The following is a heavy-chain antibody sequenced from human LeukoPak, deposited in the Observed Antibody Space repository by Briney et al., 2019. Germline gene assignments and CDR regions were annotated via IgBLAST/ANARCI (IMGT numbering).Heavy chain of an antibody. CDR1: GYTFTSYG. V-gene: IGHV1-18*01. CDR2: VSGYNGNA. CDR3: ARGRTMTGAFDI. D-gene: IGHD3-22*01. J-gene: IGHJ3*02. Sequence: ASVKVSFKASGYTFTSYGITWVRQAPGQGLEWMGWVSGYNGNANYAQKLQGRVTMTTDTSTSTTYMELKSLRSDDTAVFFCARGRTMTGAFDIWGQGTMVTVSS.